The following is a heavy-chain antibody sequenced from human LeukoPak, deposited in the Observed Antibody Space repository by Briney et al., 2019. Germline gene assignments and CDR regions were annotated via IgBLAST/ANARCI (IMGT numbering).Heavy chain of an antibody. CDR1: GFTFSSYA. D-gene: IGHD6-19*01. V-gene: IGHV3-30-3*01. CDR3: ARISFFPFNHPLAYPAGIDY. CDR2: ISYDGSNK. Sequence: PGRSLRLSCAASGFTFSSYAMHWVRRAPGKGLEWVAVISYDGSNKYYADSVKVRFTISRDNSKNTLYLQMNSLRAEDTAVYYCARISFFPFNHPLAYPAGIDYWGQGTLVTVSS. J-gene: IGHJ4*02.